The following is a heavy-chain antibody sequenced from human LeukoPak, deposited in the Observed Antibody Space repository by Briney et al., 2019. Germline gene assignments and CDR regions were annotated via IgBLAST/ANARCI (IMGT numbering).Heavy chain of an antibody. CDR3: ARDLGIGGAAANPDDY. Sequence: SVKVSCKASGGTFSSYAISWVRQAPGQGLEWMGRIIPILGIANYAQKFQSRVTITADKSTSTAYMELSSLRSEDTAVYYCARDLGIGGAAANPDDYWGQGTLVTVSS. CDR2: IIPILGIA. J-gene: IGHJ4*02. D-gene: IGHD2-15*01. CDR1: GGTFSSYA. V-gene: IGHV1-69*04.